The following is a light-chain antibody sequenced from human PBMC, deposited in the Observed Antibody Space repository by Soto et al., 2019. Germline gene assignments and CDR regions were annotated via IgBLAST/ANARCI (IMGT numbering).Light chain of an antibody. CDR3: MQGTHWPRT. V-gene: IGKV2-30*01. CDR2: KVS. J-gene: IGKJ2*01. CDR1: QSLVYSDGNTY. Sequence: DVVMTQSPLSLPVTLGQPASISCRSSQSLVYSDGNTYLNWFQQRPGQSPRRLIYKVSNRDSVVPDRFSGSGSGTDFTLKISRVEAEDVGFYYCMQGTHWPRTFGQGTKLEIK.